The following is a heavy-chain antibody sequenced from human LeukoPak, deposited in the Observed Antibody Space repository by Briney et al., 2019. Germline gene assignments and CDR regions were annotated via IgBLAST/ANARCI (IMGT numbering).Heavy chain of an antibody. Sequence: SETLSLTCTVSGGSISDYHWTWIRQPPGKALEYIGYIYNRGTTYYNPSLKSRVTISVDTSKNQFSLKLISVTAADTAVYYCARDDSGSYHQLGVWGQGTTVTVSS. J-gene: IGHJ6*02. CDR1: GGSISDYH. CDR3: ARDDSGSYHQLGV. CDR2: IYNRGTT. V-gene: IGHV4-59*01. D-gene: IGHD1-26*01.